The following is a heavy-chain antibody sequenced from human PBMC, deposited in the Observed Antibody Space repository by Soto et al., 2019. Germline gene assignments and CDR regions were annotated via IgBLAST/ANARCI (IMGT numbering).Heavy chain of an antibody. CDR2: IYYSGST. V-gene: IGHV4-39*01. D-gene: IGHD3-22*01. Sequence: SETLSLTCTVSGGSISSSSYYWGWIRQPPGKGLEWIGSIYYSGSTYYNPSLKSRVTISVDTSKNQFSLKLSSVTAADTAVYYCVDDSSGYSDYWGQGTLVT. CDR1: GGSISSSSYY. CDR3: VDDSSGYSDY. J-gene: IGHJ4*02.